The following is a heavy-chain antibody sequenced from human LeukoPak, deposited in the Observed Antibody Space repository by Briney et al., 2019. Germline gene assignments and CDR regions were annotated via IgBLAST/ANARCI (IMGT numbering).Heavy chain of an antibody. CDR1: GYTFTGYY. V-gene: IGHV1-2*02. CDR3: ARNDWNDPWFDP. Sequence: ASVTVSCTASGYTFTGYYIHWVRQAPGQGLEGMGWLNPKSGGTNYAQNFQGRVTMTRDTIINTAYMELSRLRADDTAVYYCARNDWNDPWFDPWGQGTLVTASS. D-gene: IGHD1-1*01. CDR2: LNPKSGGT. J-gene: IGHJ5*02.